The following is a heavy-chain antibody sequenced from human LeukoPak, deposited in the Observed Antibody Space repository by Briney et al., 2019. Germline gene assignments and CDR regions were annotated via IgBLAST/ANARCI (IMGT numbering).Heavy chain of an antibody. CDR3: ARDGMRAFDI. J-gene: IGHJ3*02. V-gene: IGHV3-21*01. Sequence: GGSLRLSCAASGFTFSSYSMDWVRQAPGKGLEWVSSISSSSSYIYYADSVKGRFTISRDNAKNSLYLQMNSLRAEDTAVYYCARDGMRAFDIWGQGTMVTVSS. CDR2: ISSSSSYI. CDR1: GFTFSSYS.